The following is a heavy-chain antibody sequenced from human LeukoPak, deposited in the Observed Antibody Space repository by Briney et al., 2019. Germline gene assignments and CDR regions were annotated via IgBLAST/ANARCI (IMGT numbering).Heavy chain of an antibody. Sequence: SETLSLTCTVSGGSISSYYWSWIRQPPGKGLEWIGYIYYSGSTNYNPSLKSRVTISVDTSKNQFSLKLSSVTAADTAVYYCARVDLIYDYGDPWGQGTLVTVSS. J-gene: IGHJ5*02. CDR2: IYYSGST. CDR3: ARVDLIYDYGDP. D-gene: IGHD3-16*01. CDR1: GGSISSYY. V-gene: IGHV4-59*08.